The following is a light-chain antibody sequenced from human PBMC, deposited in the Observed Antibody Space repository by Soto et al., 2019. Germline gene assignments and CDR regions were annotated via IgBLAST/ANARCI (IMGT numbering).Light chain of an antibody. J-gene: IGLJ2*01. CDR1: SSDIGAYDY. V-gene: IGLV2-14*01. CDR2: EVN. Sequence: QSALTQPASLSGSPGQSITISCTGTSSDIGAYDYVSWFQQHPGKAPKLMISEVNNRPSGVSNRFSGSKSGNTAYLTISGLQVEDEAEYYCSANAGGSTLVFGGGTKLTVL. CDR3: SANAGGSTLV.